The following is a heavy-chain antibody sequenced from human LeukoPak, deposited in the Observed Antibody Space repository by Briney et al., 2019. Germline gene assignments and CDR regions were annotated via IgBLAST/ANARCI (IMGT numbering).Heavy chain of an antibody. D-gene: IGHD3-10*01. CDR1: GFTFSSYA. CDR3: AKAGGASGIGDYMDV. V-gene: IGHV3-23*01. Sequence: GGSLRLSCAASGFTFSSYAMSWVRQAPGKGLEWVSAISGGGGSTYYADSVKGRFTISRDNSKNTLYLQMNSLRAEDTAVYYCAKAGGASGIGDYMDVWGKGTTVTVSS. CDR2: ISGGGGST. J-gene: IGHJ6*03.